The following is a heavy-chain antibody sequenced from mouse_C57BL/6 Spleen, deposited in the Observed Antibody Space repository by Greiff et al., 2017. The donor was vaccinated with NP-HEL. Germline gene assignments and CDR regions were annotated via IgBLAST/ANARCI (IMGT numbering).Heavy chain of an antibody. V-gene: IGHV1-7*01. CDR2: INPSSGYT. D-gene: IGHD2-12*01. Sequence: QVQLKESGAELAKPGASVKLSCKASGYTFTSYWMHWVKQRPGQGLEWIGYINPSSGYTKYNQKFKDKATLTADKSSSTAYMQLSSLTYEDSAVYYCASVYDVDYYAMDYWGQGTSVTVSS. CDR1: GYTFTSYW. J-gene: IGHJ4*01. CDR3: ASVYDVDYYAMDY.